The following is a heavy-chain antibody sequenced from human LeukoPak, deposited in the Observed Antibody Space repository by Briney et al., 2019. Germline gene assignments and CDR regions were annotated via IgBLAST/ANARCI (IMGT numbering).Heavy chain of an antibody. D-gene: IGHD3-10*01. V-gene: IGHV3-23*01. CDR1: GLTFSTSA. Sequence: GGSLRLSCGASGLTFSTSAVSWVRQAPGKGLEWVSGISGSGVTTYYADSVKGRFTISRDNSENTVYLQMDSLRAEDTALYYCAKMGSAPYYDHFDYFDYWGQGTLVTVSS. CDR2: ISGSGVTT. J-gene: IGHJ4*02. CDR3: AKMGSAPYYDHFDYFDY.